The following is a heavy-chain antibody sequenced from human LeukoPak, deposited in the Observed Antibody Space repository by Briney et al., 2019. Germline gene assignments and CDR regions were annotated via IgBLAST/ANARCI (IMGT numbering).Heavy chain of an antibody. CDR2: IIPIFGTA. CDR1: GGTFSSYA. J-gene: IGHJ3*02. D-gene: IGHD3-10*01. V-gene: IGHV1-69*13. Sequence: SVKVSCKASGGTFSSYAISWVRQAPGQGLEWMGGIIPIFGTANYAQKFQGRVTITADESTSTAYMELSSLRSEDTAVYYCAKDHLWFGELWSHAFDIWGQGTMVTVSS. CDR3: AKDHLWFGELWSHAFDI.